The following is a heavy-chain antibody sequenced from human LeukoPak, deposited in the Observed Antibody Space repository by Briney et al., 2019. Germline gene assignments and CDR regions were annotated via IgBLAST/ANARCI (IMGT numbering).Heavy chain of an antibody. D-gene: IGHD5-18*01. J-gene: IGHJ4*02. CDR1: GGSISSGGYY. Sequence: SETLSLTCTVSGGSISSGGYYWSWIRQPPGKGLEWIGYIYYSGSTNYNPSLKSRVTISVDTSKNQFSLKLSSVTAADTAVYYCARGTAMVLGYWGQGTLVTVSS. CDR3: ARGTAMVLGY. CDR2: IYYSGST. V-gene: IGHV4-61*08.